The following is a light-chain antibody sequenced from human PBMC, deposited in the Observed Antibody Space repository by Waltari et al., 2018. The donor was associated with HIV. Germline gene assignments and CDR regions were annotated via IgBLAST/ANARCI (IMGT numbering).Light chain of an antibody. CDR2: DAS. V-gene: IGKV3-20*01. J-gene: IGKJ2*01. CDR1: QRFSRSY. CDR3: QQYGSLYT. Sequence: LSPGERATLSCRASQRFSRSYLAWYQQKPGQAPRLLIYDASSRATGIPDRFGGSGSGTDFILTISRLEPEDFAVYYCQQYGSLYTFGQGTKLEIK.